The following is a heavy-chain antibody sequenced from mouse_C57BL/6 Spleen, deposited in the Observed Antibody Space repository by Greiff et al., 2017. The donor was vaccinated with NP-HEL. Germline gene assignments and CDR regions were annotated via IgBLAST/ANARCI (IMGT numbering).Heavy chain of an antibody. CDR1: GYTFTDYN. CDR2: INPNNGGT. V-gene: IGHV1-22*01. J-gene: IGHJ3*01. D-gene: IGHD2-4*01. Sequence: EVQLQQSGPELVKPGASVKMSCKASGYTFTDYNMHWVKQSHGKSLEWIGYINPNNGGTSYNQKFKGKATLTVNKSSSKAYMELRSLTSEDSAVYYCARRVYYDYDWFAYWGQGTLVTVSA. CDR3: ARRVYYDYDWFAY.